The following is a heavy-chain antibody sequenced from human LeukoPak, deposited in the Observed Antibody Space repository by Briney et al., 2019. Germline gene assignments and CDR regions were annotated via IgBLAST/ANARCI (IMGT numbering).Heavy chain of an antibody. CDR2: ISGSGGAT. V-gene: IGHV3-23*01. D-gene: IGHD3-22*01. CDR1: GITLSNYG. J-gene: IGHJ4*02. CDR3: AKRGVVIRVILVGFHKEAYYFDS. Sequence: GGSLRLSCAVSGITLSNYGMSWVRQAQGRGRGWVAGISGSGGATNYADSVKGRFTISRDNPKNTLYLQMNSLRVEDTAVYFCAKRGVVIRVILVGFHKEAYYFDSWGQGALVTVSS.